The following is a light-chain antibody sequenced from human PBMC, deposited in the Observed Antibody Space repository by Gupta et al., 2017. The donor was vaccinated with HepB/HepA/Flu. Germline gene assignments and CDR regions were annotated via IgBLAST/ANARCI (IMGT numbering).Light chain of an antibody. CDR2: YVS. J-gene: IGLJ3*02. V-gene: IGLV2-14*01. Sequence: QSALTQPASVSGSPGQSITISCTGTSSDVGGYKYVSWYQQHPGEAPKLMIYYVSKRPAGVATRFSGSKSGNTASLTISGRQEEDEDDYYCSSYTSSSTLVFGGGTKLTVL. CDR1: SSDVGGYKY. CDR3: SSYTSSSTLV.